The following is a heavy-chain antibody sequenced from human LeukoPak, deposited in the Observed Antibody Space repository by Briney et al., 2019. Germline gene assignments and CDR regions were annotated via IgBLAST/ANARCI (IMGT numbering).Heavy chain of an antibody. Sequence: GGSLRLSCAASGFTFSSNWMHSVRQAPGKGLVWVSRIKGDGTSTSYADSVKGRFTISRDNGKNTLYLQMNSLRADDTAVYYCARSDYFDDWGQGSLVIVSS. CDR2: IKGDGTST. CDR1: GFTFSSNW. J-gene: IGHJ4*02. CDR3: ARSDYFDD. V-gene: IGHV3-74*01.